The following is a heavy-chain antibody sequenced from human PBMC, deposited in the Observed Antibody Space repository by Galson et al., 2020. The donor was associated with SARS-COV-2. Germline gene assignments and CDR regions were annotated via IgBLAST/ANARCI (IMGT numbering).Heavy chain of an antibody. J-gene: IGHJ4*02. CDR3: AKDRGGWSSDY. CDR2: LYTYGTT. Sequence: GESLKISCAASGFTVSSSYMTWVRQAPGKGLEWVSVLYTYGTTYYADSVKGRFTISRDNSKNTLYLQMNSLRAEDTALYYCAKDRGGWSSDYWGQGTLVTVSS. D-gene: IGHD2-15*01. CDR1: GFTVSSSY. V-gene: IGHV3-53*01.